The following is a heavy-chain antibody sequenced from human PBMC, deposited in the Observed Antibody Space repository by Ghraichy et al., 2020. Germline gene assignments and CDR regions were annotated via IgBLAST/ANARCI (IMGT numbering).Heavy chain of an antibody. Sequence: LSLTCAASGYIFNNYGMSWVRQVPGKGLEWVSGISESGDAKGYADSVKGRFTISRDNAKRSLYLQMNSLRAEDTALYHCARDPGGGPEAFETWGQGTMVTVSS. CDR1: GYIFNNYG. V-gene: IGHV3-20*01. CDR3: ARDPGGGPEAFET. J-gene: IGHJ3*02. D-gene: IGHD3-16*01. CDR2: ISESGDAK.